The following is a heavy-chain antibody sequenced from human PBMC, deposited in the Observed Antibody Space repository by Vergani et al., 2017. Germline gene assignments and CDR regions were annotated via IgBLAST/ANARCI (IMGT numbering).Heavy chain of an antibody. J-gene: IGHJ4*02. CDR2: IYPGDSDT. V-gene: IGHV5-51*01. CDR3: ARQSPEYSGSYLGDY. Sequence: EVQLLESGGGLVQPGESLKISCKGSGYSFTSYWIGWVRQMPGKGLEWMGIIYPGDSDTRYSPSFQGQVTISADKSISTAYLQWSSLKASDTAMYYCARQSPEYSGSYLGDYWGQGTLVTVSS. D-gene: IGHD1-26*01. CDR1: GYSFTSYW.